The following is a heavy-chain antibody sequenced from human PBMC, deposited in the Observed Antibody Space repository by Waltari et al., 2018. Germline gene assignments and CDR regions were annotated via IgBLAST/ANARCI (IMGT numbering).Heavy chain of an antibody. J-gene: IGHJ5*02. CDR3: ARDSSAYGDYENNWFDP. CDR1: GGPFSSYP. Sequence: QVQLVQSGAEVKKPGSSVKVSCKASGGPFSSYPISWVRQAPGQGLEWMGRIIPILGIANYAQKFQGRVTITADKSTSTAYMELSSLRSEDTAVYYCARDSSAYGDYENNWFDPWGQGTLVTVSS. CDR2: IIPILGIA. V-gene: IGHV1-69*04. D-gene: IGHD4-17*01.